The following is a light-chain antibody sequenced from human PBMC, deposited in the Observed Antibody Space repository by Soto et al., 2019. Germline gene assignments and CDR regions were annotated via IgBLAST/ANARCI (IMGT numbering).Light chain of an antibody. J-gene: IGKJ4*01. CDR2: TAS. Sequence: DIQMTQSPSSLSASLGDRVTITCRASQSISSYLNWFQQKPGKAPKLLIYTASSLQSGVPSRFSGSGSGPDFTLTISNLQPEDFATYYFHQNYGTPLTFGGGTKVEIK. CDR3: HQNYGTPLT. V-gene: IGKV1-39*01. CDR1: QSISSY.